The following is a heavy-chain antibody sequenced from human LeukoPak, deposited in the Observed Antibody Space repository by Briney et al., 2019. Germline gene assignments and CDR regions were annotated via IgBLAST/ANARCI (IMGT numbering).Heavy chain of an antibody. CDR3: ARGIRYFDWLPSGYFDY. D-gene: IGHD3-9*01. J-gene: IGHJ4*02. CDR2: IYYSGST. V-gene: IGHV4-59*01. CDR1: GGSISSYY. Sequence: SETLSLTCTVSGGSISSYYWSWIQQPPGKGLEWIGYIYYSGSTNYNPSLKSRVTISVDTSKNQFSLKLSSVTAADTAVYYCARGIRYFDWLPSGYFDYWGQGTLVTVSS.